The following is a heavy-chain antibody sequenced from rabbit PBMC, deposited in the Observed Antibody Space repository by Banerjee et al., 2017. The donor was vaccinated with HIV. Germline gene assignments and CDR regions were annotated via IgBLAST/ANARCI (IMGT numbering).Heavy chain of an antibody. V-gene: IGHV1S40*01. Sequence: QLLEESGGDLVKPGGTLTLTCTASGFSFRNKYVMCWVRQAPGKGLEWIACIYGGSSGSTYYASWAKGRFTISKTSSTTVTLQMTSLTAADTATYLCARDLAGVIGWNFNLWGPGTLVTV. CDR1: GFSFRNKYV. CDR3: ARDLAGVIGWNFNL. J-gene: IGHJ4*01. D-gene: IGHD4-1*01. CDR2: IYGGSSGST.